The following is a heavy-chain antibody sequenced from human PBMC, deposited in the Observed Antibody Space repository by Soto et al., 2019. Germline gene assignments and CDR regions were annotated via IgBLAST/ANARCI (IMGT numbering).Heavy chain of an antibody. J-gene: IGHJ4*02. V-gene: IGHV4-4*02. CDR3: ARLVYDTRLNYMYFDF. CDR1: VVSSSSGNW. CDR2: IFHDGTA. D-gene: IGHD3-10*01. Sequence: SETLSLTCSVSVVSSSSGNWWTFVRQSPQRGLEYIGEIFHDGTANYYPSFERRVAISVDTSKNQFSLKLTSVTAADTAIYFCARLVYDTRLNYMYFDFWGQGTLVTVSS.